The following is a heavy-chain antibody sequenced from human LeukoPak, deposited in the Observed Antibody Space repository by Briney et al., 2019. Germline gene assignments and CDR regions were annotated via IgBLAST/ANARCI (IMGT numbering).Heavy chain of an antibody. CDR2: VSYDGTYK. CDR3: AKDGTSFISYYYDSSGFYDC. D-gene: IGHD3-22*01. J-gene: IGHJ4*02. V-gene: IGHV3-30*18. CDR1: GFTFSNCG. Sequence: GGSLRLSCAASGFTFSNCGMHWVRQAPGKGLEWVAAVSYDGTYKYYADSMKGRFTVSRDNSKNTLYLQANTLRAEDTAVYYCAKDGTSFISYYYDSSGFYDCWGQGTLVTVSS.